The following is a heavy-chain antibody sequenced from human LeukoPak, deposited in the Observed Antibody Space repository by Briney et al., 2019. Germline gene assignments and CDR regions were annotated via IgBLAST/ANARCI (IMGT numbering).Heavy chain of an antibody. D-gene: IGHD3-16*01. J-gene: IGHJ3*02. V-gene: IGHV1-18*01. CDR1: GYTSTSYG. CDR3: ARGVILGDLDHDAFDI. CDR2: IAAFNGNT. Sequence: ASVKVSCKASGYTSTSYGISWVRQAPGQGLEWLGWIAAFNGNTNYAQNLQGRVTMTTDTSTSTAYMELRSLRSDDTAVYYCARGVILGDLDHDAFDIWGPGTMVTVSS.